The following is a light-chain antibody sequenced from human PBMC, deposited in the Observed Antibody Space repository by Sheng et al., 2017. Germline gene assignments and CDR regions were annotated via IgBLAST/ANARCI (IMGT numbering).Light chain of an antibody. CDR2: INTGGSH. CDR3: QTWGTGIGI. J-gene: IGLJ2*01. CDR1: SGHNDYA. V-gene: IGLV4-69*01. Sequence: QLVLTQAPSASASLGASVKLTCTLNSGHNDYAIAWHQQQPGKGPRYLMKINTGGSHTKGDGIPARFLGSKSGAERYLTISSLQSEDEAVYYCQTWGTGIGIFGGGTRLTVL.